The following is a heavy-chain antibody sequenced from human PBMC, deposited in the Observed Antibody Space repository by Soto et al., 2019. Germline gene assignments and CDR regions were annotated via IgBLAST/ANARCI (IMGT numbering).Heavy chain of an antibody. V-gene: IGHV5-51*01. CDR1: GDSFTNHW. J-gene: IGHJ3*02. CDR3: ARKVRIWGVAFDI. Sequence: PEESLKTPCSGSGDSFTNHWNGWVRQMPWKGLEGMGSIYPGDSDTRYSPSFQGQVTISADKSISTAYLQWSSLKASDTAMDYCARKVRIWGVAFDIWGQGTMVTVSS. CDR2: IYPGDSDT. D-gene: IGHD2-21*01.